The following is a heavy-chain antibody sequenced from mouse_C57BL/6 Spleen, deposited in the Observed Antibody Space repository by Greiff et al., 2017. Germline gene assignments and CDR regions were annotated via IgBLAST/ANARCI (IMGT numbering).Heavy chain of an antibody. CDR1: GYTFTDYY. J-gene: IGHJ3*01. CDR2: IYPGSGNT. CDR3: ARSGDWDVFAY. Sequence: VQLQESGAELVRPGASVKLSCKASGYTFTDYYINWVKQRPGQGLEWIARIYPGSGNTYYNEKFKGKATLTAEKSSSTAYMQLSSLTSEDSAVYFCARSGDWDVFAYWGQGTLVTVSA. D-gene: IGHD4-1*01. V-gene: IGHV1-76*01.